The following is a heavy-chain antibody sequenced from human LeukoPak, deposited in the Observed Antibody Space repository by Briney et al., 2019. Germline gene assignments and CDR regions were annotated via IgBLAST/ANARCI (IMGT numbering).Heavy chain of an antibody. D-gene: IGHD3-3*01. V-gene: IGHV4-59*01. J-gene: IGHJ5*02. CDR2: IYYSGST. CDR1: GGSISSYY. Sequence: SETLSLTCTVSGGSISSYYWSWIRQPPGKGLEWIGYIYYSGSTNYNPSLKSRVTISVDTSKNQFSLKLSSVTAADTAVYYCARGGRFLESLSPVGSDPWGQGTLVTVSS. CDR3: ARGGRFLESLSPVGSDP.